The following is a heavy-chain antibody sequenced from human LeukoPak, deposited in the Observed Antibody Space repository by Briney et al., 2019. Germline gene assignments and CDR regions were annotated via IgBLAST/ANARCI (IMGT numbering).Heavy chain of an antibody. CDR3: AKHSTGVEC. J-gene: IGHJ2*01. Sequence: PGGSLRLSCAASGFTSSSYALNWVRQAPGKGLEWVATVSGSGDRMYHADSVKGRFTISRDNSKNTIYLQMNSLRAEDTAVYYCAKHSTGVECWGRGTLVTVSS. D-gene: IGHD3-10*01. V-gene: IGHV3-23*01. CDR2: VSGSGDRM. CDR1: GFTSSSYA.